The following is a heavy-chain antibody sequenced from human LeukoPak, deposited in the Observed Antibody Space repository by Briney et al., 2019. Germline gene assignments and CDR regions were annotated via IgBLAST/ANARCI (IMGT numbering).Heavy chain of an antibody. D-gene: IGHD6-19*01. J-gene: IGHJ6*02. CDR1: GYTFTSYG. V-gene: IGHV1-18*01. Sequence: ASVNVSCKASGYTFTSYGISWVRQAPGQGREWMGWISAYNGSTNYAQKLQGRVTMTTDTSTSTAYMELRSLRSDDTAVYYCARDPMIIAVAGTDYYYGVDVWGQGTTVTVSS. CDR2: ISAYNGST. CDR3: ARDPMIIAVAGTDYYYGVDV.